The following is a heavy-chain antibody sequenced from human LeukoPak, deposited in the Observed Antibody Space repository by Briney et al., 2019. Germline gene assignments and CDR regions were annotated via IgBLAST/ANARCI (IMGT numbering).Heavy chain of an antibody. D-gene: IGHD2-2*01. CDR2: ISWNSGSI. Sequence: PGGSLRLSYAASGFTFDDYAMHWVRQAPGKGLEWVSGISWNSGSIGYADSVKGRFIISRDNAKNSLYLQMNSLRAEDMALYYCARGYCSSTSCYWFDYWGQGTLVTISS. J-gene: IGHJ4*02. CDR1: GFTFDDYA. CDR3: ARGYCSSTSCYWFDY. V-gene: IGHV3-9*03.